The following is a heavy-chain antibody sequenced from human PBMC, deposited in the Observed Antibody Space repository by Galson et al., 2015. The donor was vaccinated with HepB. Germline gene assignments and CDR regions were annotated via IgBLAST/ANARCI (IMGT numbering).Heavy chain of an antibody. J-gene: IGHJ6*02. V-gene: IGHV3-21*01. Sequence: SLRLSCAASGFTFSSYSMNWVRQAPGKGLEWVSSISSSSSYIYYADSVKGRFTISRDNAKNSLYLQMNSLRAEDTAVYYCARGLGYCTNGVCYKEPYYYGMDVWGQGTTVTVSS. CDR3: ARGLGYCTNGVCYKEPYYYGMDV. CDR2: ISSSSSYI. D-gene: IGHD2-8*01. CDR1: GFTFSSYS.